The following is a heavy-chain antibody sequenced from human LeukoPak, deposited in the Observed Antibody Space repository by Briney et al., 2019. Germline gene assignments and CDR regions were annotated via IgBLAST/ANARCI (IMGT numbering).Heavy chain of an antibody. D-gene: IGHD7-27*01. CDR1: GASISSHY. CDR3: AKLEVGRFDP. Sequence: SETLSLTCTVSGASISSHYWCWIRQPPGTGLEWIGDIYFRGSTTYNPSLKSRVSISLDTSRNQFSLNLSSVTAADTAVYYCAKLEVGRFDPWGQGTLVTVSS. V-gene: IGHV4-59*11. J-gene: IGHJ5*02. CDR2: IYFRGST.